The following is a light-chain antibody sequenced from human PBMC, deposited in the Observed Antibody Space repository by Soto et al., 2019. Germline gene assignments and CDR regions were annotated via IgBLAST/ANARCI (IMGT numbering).Light chain of an antibody. J-gene: IGKJ4*01. CDR3: QQSSSTVLT. CDR1: QSISSY. CDR2: AAP. V-gene: IGKV1-39*01. Sequence: DIQMTQSPSSLSASVGDRVTITCRASQSISSYLNWYQQKPGKAPKLLIYAAPSLQGGVPSRFSGSGSGTDFTLTISSLQREDCAIYYCQQSSSTVLTFGGGTKVEIK.